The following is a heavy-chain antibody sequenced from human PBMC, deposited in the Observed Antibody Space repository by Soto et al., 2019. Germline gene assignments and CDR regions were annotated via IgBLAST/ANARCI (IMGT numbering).Heavy chain of an antibody. CDR1: GGSISTDYR. J-gene: IGHJ4*02. CDR3: ATGFDYRLVY. V-gene: IGHV4-4*02. Sequence: QVQLQESGPGLLKPSWTLALTCAVSGGSISTDYRLSWVRQPSGKGLEWIVEVHHSGTTNYIQSLKSRVTMSVDQSGNQSSLELTSVAAADTAVYSCATGFDYRLVYWGQGALVTVSS. CDR2: VHHSGTT. D-gene: IGHD3-10*01.